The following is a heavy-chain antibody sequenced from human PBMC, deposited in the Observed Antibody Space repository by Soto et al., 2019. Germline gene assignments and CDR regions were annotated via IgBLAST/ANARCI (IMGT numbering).Heavy chain of an antibody. CDR2: IYYSGST. D-gene: IGHD3-16*01. V-gene: IGHV4-31*03. CDR3: ARVPMFYVTFGGGPVEH. J-gene: IGHJ4*02. CDR1: GGSISRGGYY. Sequence: PSETLCLTCTVSGGSISRGGYYWSWIRQHPGKGLEWIGYIYYSGSTYYNPSLKSRVTISVDTSKNQFSLKLSSVTAADTAVYYCARVPMFYVTFGGGPVEHWGQGTLVT.